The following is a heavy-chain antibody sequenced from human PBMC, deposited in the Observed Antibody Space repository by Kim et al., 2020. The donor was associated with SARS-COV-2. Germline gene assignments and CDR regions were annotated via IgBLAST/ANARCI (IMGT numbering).Heavy chain of an antibody. CDR3: ASYSSGPIKFDY. V-gene: IGHV3-33*01. Sequence: YYADSVKGRFTISRDNSKNTLYLQMNSLRAEDTAVYYCASYSSGPIKFDYWGQGTLVTVSS. J-gene: IGHJ4*02. D-gene: IGHD6-19*01.